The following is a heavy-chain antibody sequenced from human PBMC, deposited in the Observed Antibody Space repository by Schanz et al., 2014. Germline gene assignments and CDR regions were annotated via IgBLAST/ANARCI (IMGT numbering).Heavy chain of an antibody. V-gene: IGHV3-23*01. Sequence: DVQLLESGGGLAQPGGSLRLSCAASGFTFSTYTMSWVRQAPGKGLEWVSAIRGSGGSTYYAGSVKGRFTISRDNAKNSLYLQMNSLRAEDTAVYYCAKGMGYCSGGTCYDCYYYGLDVWGQGTTVTVSS. CDR3: AKGMGYCSGGTCYDCYYYGLDV. J-gene: IGHJ6*02. CDR1: GFTFSTYT. D-gene: IGHD2-15*01. CDR2: IRGSGGST.